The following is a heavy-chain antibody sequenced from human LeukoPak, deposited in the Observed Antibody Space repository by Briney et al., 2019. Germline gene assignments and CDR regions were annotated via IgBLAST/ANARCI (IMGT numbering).Heavy chain of an antibody. Sequence: PSETLSLTCTVSGASISSGSYYWSWIRQPAGKGLEWIGRIYTSGSTNYNPSLKSRVTISVDTSKNQFSLKLSSVTAADTAVYYCARVPYYYDSSGYFYYFDYWGQGTLVTVSS. V-gene: IGHV4-61*02. J-gene: IGHJ4*02. D-gene: IGHD3-22*01. CDR2: IYTSGST. CDR3: ARVPYYYDSSGYFYYFDY. CDR1: GASISSGSYY.